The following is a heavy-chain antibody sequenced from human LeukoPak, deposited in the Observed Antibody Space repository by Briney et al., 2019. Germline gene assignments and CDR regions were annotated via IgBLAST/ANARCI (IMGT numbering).Heavy chain of an antibody. CDR1: GYTFTSYG. CDR3: AREGYYYGSGSKPRAQPPYYYMDV. Sequence: ASVKVSCKASGYTFTSYGISWVRQAPGQGLEWMGWISAYNVNTNYAQKLQGRVTMTTDTSTSTAYMELRSLRSDDTAVYYCAREGYYYGSGSKPRAQPPYYYMDVWGKGTTVTVSS. V-gene: IGHV1-18*01. D-gene: IGHD3-10*01. J-gene: IGHJ6*03. CDR2: ISAYNVNT.